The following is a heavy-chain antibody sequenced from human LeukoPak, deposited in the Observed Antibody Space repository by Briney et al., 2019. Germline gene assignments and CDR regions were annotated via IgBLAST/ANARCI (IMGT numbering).Heavy chain of an antibody. CDR2: ISRSGSTK. D-gene: IGHD3-22*01. CDR1: GFTLSSYE. J-gene: IGHJ6*02. V-gene: IGHV3-48*03. CDR3: TKHITTDATTPFYYGMDV. Sequence: PGGSLRLSCAASGFTLSSYEMNWVRQAPGKGLEWVSYISRSGSTKYYADSVKGRFTISRDNAKNSLHLQMDSLRAEDTAVYYCTKHITTDATTPFYYGMDVWGQGTTVTVSS.